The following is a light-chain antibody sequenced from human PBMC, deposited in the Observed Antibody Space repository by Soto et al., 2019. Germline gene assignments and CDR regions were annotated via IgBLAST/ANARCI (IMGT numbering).Light chain of an antibody. CDR3: PQRHITPIT. CDR1: QTISTY. J-gene: IGKJ5*01. V-gene: IGKV1-39*01. CDR2: GSS. Sequence: DIQMTQSPSSLSASVGDRVTITCRASQTISTYLNWYQQKPGKAPNLLIYGSSSLQSGVPSRFSGSGSRTDVCGTIGNIQIEHYANSFGPQRHITPITFPRG.